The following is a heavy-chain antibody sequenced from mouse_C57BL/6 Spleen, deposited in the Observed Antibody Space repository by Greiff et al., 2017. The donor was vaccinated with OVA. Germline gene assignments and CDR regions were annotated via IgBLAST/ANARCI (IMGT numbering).Heavy chain of an antibody. D-gene: IGHD5-1*01. CDR1: CYFITSGYY. Sequence: EVKLLESGPGLVKPSQSPSLTCPVICYFITSGYYWNWVRQFPGNKLEWMGYLGYDGSNTYNPSLKNRISITRDTSKNQCILKFKSVTTEDTATYYCARGADLHDAMDDWGQGTSVTVSS. CDR3: ARGADLHDAMDD. CDR2: LGYDGSN. V-gene: IGHV3-6*01. J-gene: IGHJ4*01.